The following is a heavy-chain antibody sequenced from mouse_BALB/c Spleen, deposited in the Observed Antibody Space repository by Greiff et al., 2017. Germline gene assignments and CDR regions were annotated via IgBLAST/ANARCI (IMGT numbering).Heavy chain of an antibody. CDR2: ISYNGST. D-gene: IGHD1-1*01. Sequence: DVHLVESGPGLVKPSQSLSLTCSVTGYSITSGYSWNWIRQFPGNKLEWMGYISYNGSTNYNPSLKNRISITRDTSKNQFFLKLNSVTTEDTATYYCARVPLLRGGAMDFGGRETSHTVPS. CDR1: GYSITSGYS. J-gene: IGHJ4*01. V-gene: IGHV3-6*02. CDR3: ARVPLLRGGAMDF.